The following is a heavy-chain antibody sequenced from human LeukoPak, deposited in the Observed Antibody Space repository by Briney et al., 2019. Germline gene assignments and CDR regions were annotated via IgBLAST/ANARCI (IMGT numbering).Heavy chain of an antibody. CDR3: ARLDDSSGYTFDY. V-gene: IGHV4-59*01. D-gene: IGHD3-22*01. Sequence: SETLSPTCTVSGGSISSYYWSWIRQPPGKGLEWIGYIYYSGSTNYNPSLKSRVTISVDTSKNQFSLKLSSVTAADTAVYYCARLDDSSGYTFDYWGQGTLVTVSS. J-gene: IGHJ4*02. CDR1: GGSISSYY. CDR2: IYYSGST.